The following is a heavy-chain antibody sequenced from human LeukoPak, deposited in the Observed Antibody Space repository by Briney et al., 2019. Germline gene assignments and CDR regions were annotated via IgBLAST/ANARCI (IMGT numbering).Heavy chain of an antibody. D-gene: IGHD3-3*01. V-gene: IGHV3-64*01. CDR1: GFTFSSYA. CDR2: ISSNGGST. J-gene: IGHJ4*02. Sequence: GGSLRLSCAASGFTFSSYAMHWVRQAPGKGLEYVSAISSNGGSTYCANSVKGRFTISRDNSKNTLYLQMGSLRAEDMAVYYCARVGTGAWSGTGPKDYWGQGTLVTVSS. CDR3: ARVGTGAWSGTGPKDY.